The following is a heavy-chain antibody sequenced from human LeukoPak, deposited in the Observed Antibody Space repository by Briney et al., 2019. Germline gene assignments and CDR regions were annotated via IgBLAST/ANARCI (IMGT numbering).Heavy chain of an antibody. J-gene: IGHJ6*03. CDR3: ARGSCSGGSCYRGYYYYMDV. V-gene: IGHV4-34*01. D-gene: IGHD2-15*01. CDR2: INHSGST. CDR1: GGSSSGYY. Sequence: KPSETLSLTCAVYGGSSSGYYWSWIRQPPGKGLEWIGEINHSGSTNYNPSVKSRVTISVDTSKNQFSLKLSSVTAADTAVYYCARGSCSGGSCYRGYYYYMDVRGKGTTVTVSS.